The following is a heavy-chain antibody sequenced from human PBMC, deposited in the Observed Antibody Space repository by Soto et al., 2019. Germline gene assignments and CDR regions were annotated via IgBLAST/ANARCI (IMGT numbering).Heavy chain of an antibody. J-gene: IGHJ4*02. CDR3: AKDPGLSSGWYDY. CDR1: GFTFSSYA. CDR2: ISGSGGST. V-gene: IGHV3-23*01. D-gene: IGHD6-19*01. Sequence: GGSLRLSCAASGFTFSSYAMSWVRQAPGKGLEWVSAISGSGGSTYYADSVKGRFTISRYNSKNTLYLQMNSLIAEDTAVYYCAKDPGLSSGWYDYWGQGTLVTVSS.